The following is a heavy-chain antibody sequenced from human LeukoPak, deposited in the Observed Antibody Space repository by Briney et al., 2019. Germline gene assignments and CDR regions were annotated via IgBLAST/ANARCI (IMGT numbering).Heavy chain of an antibody. D-gene: IGHD6-19*01. CDR3: ATGLYSSGWYGGY. Sequence: GGSLRLSCAASGFTFSSYSMNWVRRAPGKGLEWVSSISSSSSYIYYADSVKGRFTISRDNAKNSLYLQMNSLRAEDTAVYYCATGLYSSGWYGGYWGQGTLVTVSS. CDR2: ISSSSSYI. CDR1: GFTFSSYS. J-gene: IGHJ4*02. V-gene: IGHV3-21*01.